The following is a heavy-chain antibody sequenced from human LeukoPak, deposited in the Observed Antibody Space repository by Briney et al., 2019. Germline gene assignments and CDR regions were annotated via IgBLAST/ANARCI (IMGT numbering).Heavy chain of an antibody. CDR1: GFTFSSYS. CDR3: ARAPWKKVTTVDY. V-gene: IGHV3-48*01. Sequence: GGSLRLSCAASGFTFSSYSMNWVRQAPGKGLEWVSYISSSSSTIYYADSVKGRFTISRDNSKNTLYLQMNSLRAEDTAVYYCARAPWKKVTTVDYWGQGTLVTVSS. J-gene: IGHJ4*02. D-gene: IGHD4-17*01. CDR2: ISSSSSTI.